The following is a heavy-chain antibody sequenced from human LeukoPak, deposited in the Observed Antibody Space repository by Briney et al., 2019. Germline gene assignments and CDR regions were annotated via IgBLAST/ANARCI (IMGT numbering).Heavy chain of an antibody. CDR3: ARDLGYSSSWYF. CDR1: GYTFTSYG. V-gene: IGHV1-18*01. CDR2: ISAYNGNT. D-gene: IGHD6-13*01. J-gene: IGHJ4*02. Sequence: GASVKVSCKASGYTFTSYGISWVRQAPGQGLEWMGWISAYNGNTNYAQKLQGRVTVTRDTSISTAYMDLSSLTSDDTAVYYCARDLGYSSSWYFWGQGTLVTVSS.